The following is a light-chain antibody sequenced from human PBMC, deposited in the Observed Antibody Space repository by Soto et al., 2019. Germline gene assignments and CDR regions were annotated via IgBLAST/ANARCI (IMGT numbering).Light chain of an antibody. V-gene: IGLV2-14*01. CDR3: SSYTSTNTVV. CDR1: SSDVGGYSY. Sequence: QSALTQPASGSGSPGQWITISCTGTSSDVGGYSYVSWYQQYPGKAPKLVIYDVSSRPSGVSNRFSGSKSGNTASLTISGLQAEDEADYYCSSYTSTNTVVFGGGTKRPS. CDR2: DVS. J-gene: IGLJ2*01.